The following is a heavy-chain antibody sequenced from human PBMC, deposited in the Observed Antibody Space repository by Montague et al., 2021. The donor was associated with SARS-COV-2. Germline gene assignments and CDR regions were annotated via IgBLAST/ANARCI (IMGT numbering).Heavy chain of an antibody. CDR1: GDSISTSTW. D-gene: IGHD6-13*01. Sequence: SETLSLTCRVSGDSISTSTWWTWVRQTPGKGLEWIGEIFHSGTINYNPSLKSRLSISVDKSNNQFSLRLSSLIAADTAVYYCATLSRRTAAGTRDYFGLDVWGQGTT. CDR3: ATLSRRTAAGTRDYFGLDV. V-gene: IGHV4-4*02. J-gene: IGHJ6*02. CDR2: IFHSGTI.